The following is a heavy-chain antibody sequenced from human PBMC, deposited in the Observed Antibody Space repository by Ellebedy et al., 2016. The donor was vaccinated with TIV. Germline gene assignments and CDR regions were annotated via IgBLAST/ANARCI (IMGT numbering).Heavy chain of an antibody. V-gene: IGHV3-74*01. CDR2: IGSDGIGT. Sequence: GESLKISCAASGFTFSNYWMHWVRQVPGEGLVWVSRIGSDGIGTSYADSVKGRFTISRDNAKNTLFLQMNSLRAEDTALYYGARVYCSGATGPAAFDIWGQGTMVTVSS. CDR3: ARVYCSGATGPAAFDI. CDR1: GFTFSNYW. J-gene: IGHJ3*02. D-gene: IGHD2-15*01.